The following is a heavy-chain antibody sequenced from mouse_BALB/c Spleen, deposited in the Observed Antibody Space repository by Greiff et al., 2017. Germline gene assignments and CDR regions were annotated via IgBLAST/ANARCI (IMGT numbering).Heavy chain of an antibody. J-gene: IGHJ4*01. CDR1: GYTFTSYW. V-gene: IGHV1-69*02. CDR3: TRGGIRRGEDAMDY. CDR2: IYPSDSYT. D-gene: IGHD2-12*01. Sequence: QVQLQQPGAELVRPGASVKLSCKASGYTFTSYWINWVKQRPGQGLEWIGNIYPSDSYTNYNQKFKDKATLTVDKSSSTAYMQLSSPTSEDSAVYYCTRGGIRRGEDAMDYWGQGTSVTVSS.